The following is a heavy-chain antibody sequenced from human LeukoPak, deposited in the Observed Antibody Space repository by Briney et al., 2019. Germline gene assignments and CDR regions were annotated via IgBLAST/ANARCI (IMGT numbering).Heavy chain of an antibody. CDR1: GGTFSSYV. V-gene: IGHV1-69*04. J-gene: IGHJ4*02. CDR2: IIPILGIA. D-gene: IGHD2-2*01. CDR3: ARDPSSKPAGGY. Sequence: GSSVKVSCKASGGTFSSYVISWVRQAPGRGLEWMGRIIPILGIANYAQKFQGRVTITADKSTSTAYMELSSLRSEDTAVYYCARDPSSKPAGGYWGQGTLVTVSS.